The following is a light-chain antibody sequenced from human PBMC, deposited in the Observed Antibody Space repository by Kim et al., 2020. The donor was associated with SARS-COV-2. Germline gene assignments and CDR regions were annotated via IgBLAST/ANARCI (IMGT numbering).Light chain of an antibody. CDR1: YSNIGKYT. J-gene: IGLJ1*01. Sequence: QSVLTQPPSASGTPGQGVTISCSGSYSNIGKYTVNWYQQLPGTAPKLLIYSNNQRPSGVPDRFSGSMSGTSASLAISGLQSDDEADYYCGAWDESLTGFVFGAGTKVTVL. CDR2: SNN. CDR3: GAWDESLTGFV. V-gene: IGLV1-44*01.